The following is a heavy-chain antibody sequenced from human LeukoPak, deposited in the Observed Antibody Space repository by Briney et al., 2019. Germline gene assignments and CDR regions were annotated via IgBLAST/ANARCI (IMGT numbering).Heavy chain of an antibody. D-gene: IGHD4-23*01. Sequence: GGSLRLSCAASGFTFSSYWMSWVRQAPGKGLEWVANIKQDGSEKYYVDSVKGRFTISRDNAKNSLYLQMNSLKTEDTAVYYCTRHGVSISGGNSDRLDYWGQGTLVTVSS. J-gene: IGHJ4*02. V-gene: IGHV3-7*03. CDR1: GFTFSSYW. CDR2: IKQDGSEK. CDR3: TRHGVSISGGNSDRLDY.